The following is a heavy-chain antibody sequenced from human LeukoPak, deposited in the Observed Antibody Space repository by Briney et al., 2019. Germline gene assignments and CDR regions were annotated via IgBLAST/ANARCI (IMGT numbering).Heavy chain of an antibody. J-gene: IGHJ4*02. CDR2: MNPNSGNT. Sequence: ASVKVSCKASGYTFTSYGISWVRQAPGQGLEWMGWMNPNSGNTGYSQKLQGRIIMARNSSISTAYMELSSLRSEDTAVYYCARKFLGSRGYYFDYWGQGTLVTVSS. CDR1: GYTFTSYG. CDR3: ARKFLGSRGYYFDY. V-gene: IGHV1-8*02. D-gene: IGHD3-10*01.